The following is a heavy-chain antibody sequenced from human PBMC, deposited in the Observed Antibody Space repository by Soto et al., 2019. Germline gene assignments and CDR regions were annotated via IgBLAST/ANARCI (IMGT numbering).Heavy chain of an antibody. CDR1: GGTFSSYT. Sequence: QVQLVQSGAEVKKPGSSVKVSCKASGGTFSSYTISWVRQAPGQGLEWMGRIIPILGIANYAQKFQGRVTITADKSTSTAYMELSSLRSEDTAVYYCARARYSYGYADAFDIWGQGTMVTVSS. CDR3: ARARYSYGYADAFDI. J-gene: IGHJ3*02. CDR2: IIPILGIA. D-gene: IGHD5-18*01. V-gene: IGHV1-69*02.